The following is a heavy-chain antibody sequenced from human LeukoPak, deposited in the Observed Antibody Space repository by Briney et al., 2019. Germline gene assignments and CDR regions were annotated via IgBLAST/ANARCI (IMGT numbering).Heavy chain of an antibody. Sequence: SESLSLSCTVSGYSISSGDYRGWIRQPAGEVLGWTGIIYHSGSTYYNASLKGRVTISGDTSKNKFYLKMSSLTAADTAVYYCATEAADCSGGSCYCNTLDYWGQGTLVTVSS. CDR2: IYHSGST. J-gene: IGHJ4*02. V-gene: IGHV4-38-2*02. CDR3: ATEAADCSGGSCYCNTLDY. D-gene: IGHD2-15*01. CDR1: GYSISSGDY.